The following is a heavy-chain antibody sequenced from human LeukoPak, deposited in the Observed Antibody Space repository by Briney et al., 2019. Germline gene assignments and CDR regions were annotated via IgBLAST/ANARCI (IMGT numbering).Heavy chain of an antibody. V-gene: IGHV1-69*13. CDR2: IVPIFGTA. CDR3: ARGADGFPYYYYMDV. Sequence: SVKVSCKASGGTFSSYAISWVRQAPGQGLEWMGGIVPIFGTANYAQKFQGRVTITADESTSTAYMELSSLRSEDTAVYYCARGADGFPYYYYMDVWGKGTTVTISS. CDR1: GGTFSSYA. J-gene: IGHJ6*03. D-gene: IGHD5-24*01.